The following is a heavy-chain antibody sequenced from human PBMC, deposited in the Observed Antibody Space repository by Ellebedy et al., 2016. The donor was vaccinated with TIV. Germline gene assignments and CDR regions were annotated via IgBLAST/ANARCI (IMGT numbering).Heavy chain of an antibody. V-gene: IGHV3-7*01. D-gene: IGHD3-10*01. CDR2: IKQGGSEK. J-gene: IGHJ4*02. CDR3: GRAIGSGSCY. Sequence: GGSLRLSCAASGFSLSSYWMHWVRQAPGKWLEWVANIKQGGSEKYYVDSVKGRFTISRDNAKNSLYLQMNSLRAEDTAVYFCGRAIGSGSCYWGQGTLVTVSS. CDR1: GFSLSSYW.